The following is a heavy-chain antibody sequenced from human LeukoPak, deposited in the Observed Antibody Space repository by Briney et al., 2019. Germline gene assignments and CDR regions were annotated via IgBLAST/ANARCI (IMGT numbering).Heavy chain of an antibody. CDR2: MNPNSGNT. D-gene: IGHD2-2*01. CDR1: GYTFTSYD. V-gene: IGHV1-8*02. J-gene: IGHJ4*02. Sequence: ASVKVSCKASGYTFTSYDINWVRQATGQGLEWMGWMNPNSGNTGYAQKFQGRVTMTTDTSTSTAYMELRSLRSDDTAVYYCARDSHLVVPAASTRFDYWGQGTLVTVSS. CDR3: ARDSHLVVPAASTRFDY.